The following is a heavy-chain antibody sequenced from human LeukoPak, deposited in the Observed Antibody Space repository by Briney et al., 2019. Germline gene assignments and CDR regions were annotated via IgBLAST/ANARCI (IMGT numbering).Heavy chain of an antibody. CDR1: GFTLDDYA. V-gene: IGHV3-9*01. Sequence: GRSLTLSCAVSGFTLDDYAMHWVRQAPGEGLEWVSGISWNSGSIGYADSVKGRFTISRDNAKNSLYLQMNSVRAEDTALYCCAKDTEMATTITGGAFDIWGQGTMVTVSS. J-gene: IGHJ3*02. CDR3: AKDTEMATTITGGAFDI. CDR2: ISWNSGSI. D-gene: IGHD5-24*01.